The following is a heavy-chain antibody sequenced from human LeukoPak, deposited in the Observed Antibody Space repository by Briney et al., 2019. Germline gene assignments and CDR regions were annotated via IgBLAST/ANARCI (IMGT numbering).Heavy chain of an antibody. D-gene: IGHD3-16*02. CDR1: GGSFSGYY. CDR3: ARGGSYDYVWGSYRYKAWFDP. J-gene: IGHJ5*02. Sequence: SQTLSLTCAVYGGSFSGYYWSWIRQPPGKGLEWIGEINHSGSTNYNPSLKSRVTISVDTSKNQFSLKLSSVTAADTAVYYGARGGSYDYVWGSYRYKAWFDPWGQGTLVTVSS. CDR2: INHSGST. V-gene: IGHV4-34*01.